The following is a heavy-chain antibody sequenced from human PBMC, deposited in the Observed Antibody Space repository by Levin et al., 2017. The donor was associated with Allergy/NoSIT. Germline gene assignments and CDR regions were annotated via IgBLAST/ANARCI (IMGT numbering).Heavy chain of an antibody. CDR3: ARDLSRSGVATRIDY. V-gene: IGHV3-33*01. CDR2: IWDDGSDK. D-gene: IGHD5-12*01. J-gene: IGHJ4*02. CDR1: EFTFSSYG. Sequence: QASETLSLTCAASEFTFSSYGMHWVRQAPGKGLEWVAVIWDDGSDKYYADSVKGRFTISRDNSKNMLYLQMNSLRAEDTAVYYCARDLSRSGVATRIDYWGQGTLVTVSS.